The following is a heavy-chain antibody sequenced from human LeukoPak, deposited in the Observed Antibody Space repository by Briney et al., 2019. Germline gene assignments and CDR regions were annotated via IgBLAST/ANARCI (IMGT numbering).Heavy chain of an antibody. D-gene: IGHD5-18*01. CDR1: GCSFTSYW. J-gene: IGHJ6*03. CDR2: IYPGGSDT. V-gene: IGHV5-51*01. Sequence: GEALQISCQGSGCSFTSYWIGWVRPMPGKGLEWMGIIYPGGSDTRYSPSFQGQVTISADKSISTAYLLWSSLKASDTAMYYFARYIELGTVDTAMVNPAYYYYYYMDVWGKGTTVTVSS. CDR3: ARYIELGTVDTAMVNPAYYYYYYMDV.